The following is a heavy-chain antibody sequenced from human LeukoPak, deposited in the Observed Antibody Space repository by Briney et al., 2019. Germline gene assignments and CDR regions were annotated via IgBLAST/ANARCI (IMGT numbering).Heavy chain of an antibody. J-gene: IGHJ5*02. CDR3: ARTKQWLSGSWFDP. V-gene: IGHV4-59*01. Sequence: SETLSLTCTVSGGSISSYYWSWIRQPPGKGLEWIGYIYYSGSTNYNPSLKSRVTISVDTSKNQSSLKLSSVTAADTAVYYCARTKQWLSGSWFDPWGQGTLVTVSS. D-gene: IGHD6-19*01. CDR1: GGSISSYY. CDR2: IYYSGST.